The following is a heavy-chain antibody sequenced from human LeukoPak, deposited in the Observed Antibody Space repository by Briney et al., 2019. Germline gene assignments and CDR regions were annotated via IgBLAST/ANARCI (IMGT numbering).Heavy chain of an antibody. D-gene: IGHD2-8*01. J-gene: IGHJ6*02. V-gene: IGHV4-59*01. CDR2: IYYSGST. CDR3: ARVGILYPGDYYYGMDV. Sequence: SETLSLICTVSGASISSYYWNWIRQPPGKGLEWIGYIYYSGSTNYNPSLKSRVTISVDTSKNQFSLKLSSVTAADTAVYYCARVGILYPGDYYYGMDVWGQGTTVTVSS. CDR1: GASISSYY.